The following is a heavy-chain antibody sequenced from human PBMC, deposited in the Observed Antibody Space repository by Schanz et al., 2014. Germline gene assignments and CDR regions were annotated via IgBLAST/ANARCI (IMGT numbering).Heavy chain of an antibody. CDR3: AKDAVALVPEYFMDV. CDR1: GFTFSSYG. J-gene: IGHJ6*03. Sequence: QVQLVESGGGVVQPGRSLRLACAASGFTFSSYGMHWVRQAPGKGLEWVAVIWYDGSNKYYADSVKGRFTISRDNSKNMLYLQMNSLRAEDTAVYYCAKDAVALVPEYFMDVWGKGTPVTVSS. D-gene: IGHD2-15*01. V-gene: IGHV3-33*06. CDR2: IWYDGSNK.